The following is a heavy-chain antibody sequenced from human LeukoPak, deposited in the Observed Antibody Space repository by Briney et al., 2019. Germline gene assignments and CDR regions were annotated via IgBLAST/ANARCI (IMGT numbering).Heavy chain of an antibody. CDR1: GYTFTSYG. CDR2: ISAYNGNT. Sequence: GASVKVSCKASGYTFTSYGISWVRQAPGQGLEWMGWISAYNGNTNYAQKLQGRVTMTTDTSTSTAYMELRSLRSDDTAVYYCARDPLWFGELFPYYYYYYYMDVWGKGTTVTASS. J-gene: IGHJ6*03. CDR3: ARDPLWFGELFPYYYYYYYMDV. V-gene: IGHV1-18*01. D-gene: IGHD3-10*01.